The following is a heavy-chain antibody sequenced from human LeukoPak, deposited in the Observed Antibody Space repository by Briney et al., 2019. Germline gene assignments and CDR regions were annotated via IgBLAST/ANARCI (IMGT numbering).Heavy chain of an antibody. V-gene: IGHV3-11*01. D-gene: IGHD3-22*01. CDR1: GFTFSDYY. CDR2: ISSSGSTI. Sequence: PGGSLRLSCAASGFTFSDYYMSWIRQAPGKGLEWVSYISSSGSTIYYADSVKGRFTISRDNAKNSLYLQMNSLRAEDTAVYYCARDRGVNYYDSIGAFDIWGQGTMVTVSS. CDR3: ARDRGVNYYDSIGAFDI. J-gene: IGHJ3*02.